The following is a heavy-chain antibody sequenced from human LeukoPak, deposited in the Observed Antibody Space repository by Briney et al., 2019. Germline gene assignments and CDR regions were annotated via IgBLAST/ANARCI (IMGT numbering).Heavy chain of an antibody. J-gene: IGHJ4*02. D-gene: IGHD6-13*01. Sequence: PGRSLRLSCAASGFTFSSYGIHWVRQAPGKGLEWVAVISYDGSNKYYADSVKGRFTISRDNSKNTLYLQMNSLRAEDTAVSYCAKSGQQQLVLPAYWGQGTLVTVSS. CDR2: ISYDGSNK. CDR3: AKSGQQQLVLPAY. V-gene: IGHV3-30*18. CDR1: GFTFSSYG.